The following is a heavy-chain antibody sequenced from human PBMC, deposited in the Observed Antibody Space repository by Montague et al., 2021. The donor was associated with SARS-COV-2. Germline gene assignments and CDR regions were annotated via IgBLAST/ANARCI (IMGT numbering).Heavy chain of an antibody. D-gene: IGHD1-14*01. J-gene: IGHJ4*02. Sequence: CPISGDSVSSNSAAWNWIRQSPSRGLEWLGRTNFRSKWYSEYAFSVKGRITINADTSTNQFSLQVNSVTPEDTAIYYCTRSWGWKEPHYYFDHWGQGTLVIVSS. V-gene: IGHV6-1*01. CDR1: GDSVSSNSAA. CDR2: TNFRSKWYS. CDR3: TRSWGWKEPHYYFDH.